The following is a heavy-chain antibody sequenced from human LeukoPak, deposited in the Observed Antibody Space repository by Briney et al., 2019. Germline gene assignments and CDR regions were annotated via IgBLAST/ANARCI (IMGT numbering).Heavy chain of an antibody. CDR2: IYYSGST. CDR3: ARALNYDYVWGSYRQENWFDP. J-gene: IGHJ5*02. CDR1: GGSISSYY. D-gene: IGHD3-16*02. Sequence: PSETLPLTCTVSGGSISSYYWSWIRQPPGKGLEWIGYIYYSGSTNYNPSLKSRVTISVDTSKNQFSLKLSSVTAADTAVYYCARALNYDYVWGSYRQENWFDPWGQGTLVTVSS. V-gene: IGHV4-59*01.